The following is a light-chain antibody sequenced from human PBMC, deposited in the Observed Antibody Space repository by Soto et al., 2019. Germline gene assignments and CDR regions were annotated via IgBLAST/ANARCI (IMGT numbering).Light chain of an antibody. V-gene: IGLV3-21*02. J-gene: IGLJ2*01. CDR1: NIGSKS. Sequence: SYELTQPPSVSVAPGQTAKITCGGNNIGSKSVHWYQQKPGQAPALVVYDDSVRPSGIPERFSGSNSGNTATLTISRVEAGDEADYYWQVWDSTSDHVVFGGGTKLTVL. CDR3: QVWDSTSDHVV. CDR2: DDS.